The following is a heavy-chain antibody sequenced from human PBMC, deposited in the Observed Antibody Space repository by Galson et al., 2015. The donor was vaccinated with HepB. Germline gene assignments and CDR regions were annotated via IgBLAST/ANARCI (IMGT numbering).Heavy chain of an antibody. CDR3: ARHVNTIFGVANGVDY. Sequence: ETLSLTCTVSGGSISSSSYYWGWIRQPPGKGLEWIGSIYYSGSTYYNPSLKSRVTISVDTSENQFSLKLSSVTAADTAVYYCARHVNTIFGVANGVDYWGQGTLVTVSS. CDR2: IYYSGST. V-gene: IGHV4-39*01. CDR1: GGSISSSSYY. J-gene: IGHJ4*02. D-gene: IGHD3-3*01.